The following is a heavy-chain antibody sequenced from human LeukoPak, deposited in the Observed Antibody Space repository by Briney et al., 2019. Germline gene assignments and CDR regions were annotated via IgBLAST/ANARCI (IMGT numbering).Heavy chain of an antibody. Sequence: TGGSLRLSCAASGFIFTNYFMSWVRQAPGKGLEWVASIKHDGSEKYYVDSVRGRFTISRDNTMNSLYPQMSSLRAEDTAVYYCATDRGWRTSGYYLYYFEYWGQGTLVTYSS. V-gene: IGHV3-7*01. CDR2: IKHDGSEK. J-gene: IGHJ4*02. CDR3: ATDRGWRTSGYYLYYFEY. CDR1: GFIFTNYF. D-gene: IGHD3-3*01.